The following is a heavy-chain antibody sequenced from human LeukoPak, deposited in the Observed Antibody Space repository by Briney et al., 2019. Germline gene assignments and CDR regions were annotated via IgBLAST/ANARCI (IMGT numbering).Heavy chain of an antibody. D-gene: IGHD1-26*01. J-gene: IGHJ4*02. V-gene: IGHV4-59*01. CDR3: AREGGSYEYYFDY. Sequence: SETLSLTCTASGGSISSYYWSWIRQPPGKGLEWIGYIYYSGSTNYNPSLKSRVTISVDTSKNQFSLKLSSVTAADTAVYYCAREGGSYEYYFDYWGQGTLVTVSS. CDR1: GGSISSYY. CDR2: IYYSGST.